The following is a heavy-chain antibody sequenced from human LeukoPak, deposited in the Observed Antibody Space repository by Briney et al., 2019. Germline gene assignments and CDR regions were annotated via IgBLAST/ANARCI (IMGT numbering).Heavy chain of an antibody. D-gene: IGHD1-26*01. V-gene: IGHV4-59*01. CDR3: ARAWATDYFDY. J-gene: IGHJ4*02. Sequence: SETLSLTCTVSGGSISSYYWSWIRQPPGKGLEWIGYMYYSGTINYNPSLKSRVTISVDTSKNQFSLKLSSVTAADTAMYYCARAWATDYFDYWGQGTLVTDSS. CDR1: GGSISSYY. CDR2: MYYSGTI.